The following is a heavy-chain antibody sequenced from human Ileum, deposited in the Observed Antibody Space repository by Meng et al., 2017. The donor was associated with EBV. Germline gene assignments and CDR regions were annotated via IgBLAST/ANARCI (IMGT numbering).Heavy chain of an antibody. CDR2: ISAYNGNT. J-gene: IGHJ5*02. CDR1: GYIFNNHG. CDR3: ARDLPGGTKGTWLDL. V-gene: IGHV1-18*01. Sequence: RVHSGAKVKKPGALGTVSCKASGYIFNNHGVSGVRQAPGQGPEWMGWISAYNGNTNYAQNFQGRFTMTTDTSTSTAYMELRSLRSDDTAVYYCARDLPGGTKGTWLDLWGQGTLVTVSS. D-gene: IGHD1-14*01.